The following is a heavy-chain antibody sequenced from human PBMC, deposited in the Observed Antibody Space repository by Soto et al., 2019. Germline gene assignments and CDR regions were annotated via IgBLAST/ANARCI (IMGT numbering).Heavy chain of an antibody. D-gene: IGHD2-15*01. CDR3: TTERVVRAFDI. Sequence: GGSLRLSCAASGFTFSNAWMSWVRQAPGKGLEWVGRIKSKTDGGTTDYAAPVKGRFTISRDDSKNTLYLQMNSLKTEDTAAYYCTTERVVRAFDIWGQGTMVTVSS. CDR1: GFTFSNAW. J-gene: IGHJ3*02. V-gene: IGHV3-15*01. CDR2: IKSKTDGGTT.